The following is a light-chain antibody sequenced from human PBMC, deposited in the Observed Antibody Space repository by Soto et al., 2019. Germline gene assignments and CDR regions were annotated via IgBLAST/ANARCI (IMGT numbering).Light chain of an antibody. J-gene: IGKJ4*01. V-gene: IGKV1-12*01. CDR2: KAT. CDR1: QGISSW. CDR3: QQASSFPLT. Sequence: DIQMTQSPSSVSASVGDSVTITCRASQGISSWLAWFQQQPGKAPKLLIYKATNLQTGVPSRFSGSGSGKEFTLTISSLQSEDFATYFCQQASSFPLTFGGGTKVEIK.